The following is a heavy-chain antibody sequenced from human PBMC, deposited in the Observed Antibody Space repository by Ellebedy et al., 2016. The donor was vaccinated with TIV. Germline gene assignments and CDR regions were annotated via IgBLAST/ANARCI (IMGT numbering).Heavy chain of an antibody. V-gene: IGHV1-2*02. Sequence: ASVKVSCXASGYTSTDYFVHWVRQAPGQGLEWMGWINPNSGGTDYSQSFQSRVTVTRDTSISTAYMEFHSLRSDDTAVYYCATSSGVTSRYYFEYWGQGTLVTVSS. CDR2: INPNSGGT. J-gene: IGHJ4*02. D-gene: IGHD2-21*02. CDR1: GYTSTDYF. CDR3: ATSSGVTSRYYFEY.